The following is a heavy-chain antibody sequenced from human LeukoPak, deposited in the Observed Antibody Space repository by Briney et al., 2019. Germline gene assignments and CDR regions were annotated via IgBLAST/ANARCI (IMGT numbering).Heavy chain of an antibody. D-gene: IGHD3-22*01. CDR1: GYPFMNYG. J-gene: IGHJ4*02. Sequence: ASVKVSCRASGYPFMNYGISWVRQAPGQGLEWMGWISAYNGNTNYAQKLQGRVTMTTDTSTSTAYMELRSLRSDDTAVYYCARQLGDYYDSSGYFDYWGQGTLVTVSS. CDR2: ISAYNGNT. CDR3: ARQLGDYYDSSGYFDY. V-gene: IGHV1-18*01.